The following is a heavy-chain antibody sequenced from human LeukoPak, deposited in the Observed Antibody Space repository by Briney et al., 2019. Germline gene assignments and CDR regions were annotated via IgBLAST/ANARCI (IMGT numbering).Heavy chain of an antibody. Sequence: SETLSLTCAVYGGSFSGYYWSWIRQPPGKGLEWIGEINHSGSTNYNPSLKSRVTISVDTSKNQFSLKLSSVTAADTAVCYCVVTHSSGIDYWGQGTLVTVSS. V-gene: IGHV4-34*01. J-gene: IGHJ4*02. D-gene: IGHD3-22*01. CDR2: INHSGST. CDR1: GGSFSGYY. CDR3: VVTHSSGIDY.